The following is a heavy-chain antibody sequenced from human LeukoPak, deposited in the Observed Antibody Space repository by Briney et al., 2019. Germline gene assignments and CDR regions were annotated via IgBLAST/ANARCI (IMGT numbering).Heavy chain of an antibody. CDR2: IWYDGSNK. CDR1: GFTFSSYG. CDR3: AKSGPGELGFDY. Sequence: GGSLRLSCAASGFTFSSYGMHWVRQAPGKGLEWVAVIWYDGSNKYYADSVKGRFTISRDNSKNTLYLQMNSLRAEDTAVYYCAKSGPGELGFDYWGQGTLVTVSS. J-gene: IGHJ4*02. D-gene: IGHD6-6*01. V-gene: IGHV3-33*06.